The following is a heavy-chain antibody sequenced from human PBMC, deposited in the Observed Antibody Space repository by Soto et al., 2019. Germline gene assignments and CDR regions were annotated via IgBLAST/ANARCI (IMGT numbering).Heavy chain of an antibody. CDR1: GYTFTSYG. V-gene: IGHV1-18*01. Sequence: ASVKVSCKASGYTFTSYGISWVRQAPGQGLEWMGWISAYNGNTNYAQKLQGRVAMTTDTSTSTAYMELSSLRSEDTAVYYCARGLGYYDILGYYYYYYMDVWGKGTTVTVSS. CDR2: ISAYNGNT. D-gene: IGHD3-9*01. J-gene: IGHJ6*03. CDR3: ARGLGYYDILGYYYYYYMDV.